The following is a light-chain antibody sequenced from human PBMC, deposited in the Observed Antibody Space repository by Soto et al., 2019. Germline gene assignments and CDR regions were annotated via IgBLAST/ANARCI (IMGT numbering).Light chain of an antibody. CDR2: GTS. CDR3: QHRCQWPRT. Sequence: EIVLTQSPATLSLSPGERATLSCRASQSVGSYFAWYQQKPGQAPRLLIYGTSNRATGIPVRFSGSRSGTDFALTISILKPEDCGDYYCQHRCQWPRTFVKGNKLESK. CDR1: QSVGSY. J-gene: IGKJ2*01. V-gene: IGKV3-11*01.